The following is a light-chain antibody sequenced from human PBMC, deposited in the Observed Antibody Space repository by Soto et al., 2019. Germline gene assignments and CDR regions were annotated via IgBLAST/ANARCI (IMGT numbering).Light chain of an antibody. V-gene: IGLV3-1*01. CDR3: QAWDSSTFYV. CDR1: KLGDRH. J-gene: IGLJ1*01. Sequence: SYELTQPPSVSVSPGQTATITCSGDKLGDRHVSWYQQRSGQPPVLLIYQDAKRPSGIPERFSGSNFGNTATLTITGTQPMDEADYYCQAWDSSTFYVFGTGTKVTVL. CDR2: QDA.